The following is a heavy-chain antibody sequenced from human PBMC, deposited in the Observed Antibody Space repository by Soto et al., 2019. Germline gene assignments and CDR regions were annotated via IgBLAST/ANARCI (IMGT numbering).Heavy chain of an antibody. CDR2: IIPILGIA. Sequence: QVQLVQSGAEVKKPGSSVKVSCKASGGTFSSYTISWVRQAPGQGLEWMGRIIPILGIANYAQKFQGRVTSTADKSTSTAYMELSSLRSEDTAVYYCARGYCSGGSCYWFDYWGQGTLVTVSS. J-gene: IGHJ4*02. CDR1: GGTFSSYT. D-gene: IGHD2-15*01. V-gene: IGHV1-69*02. CDR3: ARGYCSGGSCYWFDY.